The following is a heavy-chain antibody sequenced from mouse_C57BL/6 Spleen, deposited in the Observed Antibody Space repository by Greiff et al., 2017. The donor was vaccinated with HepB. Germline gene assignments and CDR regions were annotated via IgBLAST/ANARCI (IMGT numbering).Heavy chain of an antibody. Sequence: QVQLKESGAELAKPGASVKLSCKASGYTFTSYWMHWVKQRPGQGLEWIGYINPSSGYTKYNQKFKDKSTLTADKSSSTAYMQLSSLTYEDSAVYYCARDYSNPYYFDYWGQGTTLTVSS. D-gene: IGHD2-5*01. V-gene: IGHV1-7*01. CDR1: GYTFTSYW. CDR3: ARDYSNPYYFDY. CDR2: INPSSGYT. J-gene: IGHJ2*01.